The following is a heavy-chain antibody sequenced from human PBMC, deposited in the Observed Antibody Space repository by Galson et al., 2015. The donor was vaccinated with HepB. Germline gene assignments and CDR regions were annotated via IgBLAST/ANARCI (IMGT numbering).Heavy chain of an antibody. CDR3: AKNSGSNWFVPYHFDS. Sequence: SLRLSCAASGFTFSSSWMNWVRQAPGKGLEWVANIKPDGSEKYYVDSVKGRFTISRDNSRNTVFLHMNRLRAEDTAVYYCAKNSGSNWFVPYHFDSWGQGTLVTVSS. V-gene: IGHV3-7*03. CDR2: IKPDGSEK. CDR1: GFTFSSSW. J-gene: IGHJ4*02. D-gene: IGHD6-13*01.